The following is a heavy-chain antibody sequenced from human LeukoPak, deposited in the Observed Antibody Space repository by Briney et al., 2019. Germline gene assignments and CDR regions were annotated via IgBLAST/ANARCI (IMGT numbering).Heavy chain of an antibody. Sequence: GGSLRLSCAASGFTFSDYYMSWIRQAPGEGLEWVSYISSSGSTIYYADSVKGRFTISRDNAKNSLYLQMNSLRAEETAGYYCARELGCSGGSRGFDYWGQGTLVTVSS. CDR2: ISSSGSTI. CDR1: GFTFSDYY. V-gene: IGHV3-11*04. CDR3: ARELGCSGGSRGFDY. D-gene: IGHD2-15*01. J-gene: IGHJ4*02.